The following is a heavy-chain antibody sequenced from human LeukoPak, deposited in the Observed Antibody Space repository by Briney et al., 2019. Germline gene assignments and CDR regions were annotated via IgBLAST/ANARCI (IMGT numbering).Heavy chain of an antibody. CDR2: IYYSGST. CDR1: GGSISSGGYY. V-gene: IGHV4-31*03. J-gene: IGHJ5*02. Sequence: SETLSLTCTVSGGSISSGGYYWSWIRQHPGKGLEWIGYIYYSGSTYHNPSLKSRVTISVDTSKNQFSLKLSSVTAADTAVYYCALYYGSGSHTNWFDPWGQGTLVTVSS. D-gene: IGHD3-10*01. CDR3: ALYYGSGSHTNWFDP.